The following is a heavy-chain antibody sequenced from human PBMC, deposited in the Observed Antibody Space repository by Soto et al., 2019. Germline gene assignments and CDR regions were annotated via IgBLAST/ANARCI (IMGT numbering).Heavy chain of an antibody. CDR2: IWYDGSNK. J-gene: IGHJ6*02. Sequence: GSLRLSCAASGFTFSSYGMHWVRQAPGKGLEWVAVIWYDGSNKYYADSVKGRFTISRDNSKNTLYLQMNSLRAEDTAVYYCARDIKYYYDSSGYYYPGYAHVRRTYYYYGMDVWGQGTTVTVSS. CDR3: ARDIKYYYDSSGYYYPGYAHVRRTYYYYGMDV. V-gene: IGHV3-33*01. D-gene: IGHD3-22*01. CDR1: GFTFSSYG.